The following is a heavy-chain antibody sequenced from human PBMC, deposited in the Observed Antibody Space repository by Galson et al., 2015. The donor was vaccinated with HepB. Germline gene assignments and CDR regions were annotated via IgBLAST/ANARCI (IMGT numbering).Heavy chain of an antibody. Sequence: SVKVSCKASGYTFTSYGISWVRQAPGQGLEWMGWISAYNGNTNYAQKLQGRVTMTTDTSTSTAYMELRSLRSDDTAVYYCARGDIVVVPAALAFDYWGQGTLVTVSS. J-gene: IGHJ4*02. CDR3: ARGDIVVVPAALAFDY. D-gene: IGHD2-2*01. CDR1: GYTFTSYG. CDR2: ISAYNGNT. V-gene: IGHV1-18*01.